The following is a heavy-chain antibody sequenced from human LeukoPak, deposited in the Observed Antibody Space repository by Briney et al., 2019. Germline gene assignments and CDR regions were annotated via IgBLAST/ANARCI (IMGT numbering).Heavy chain of an antibody. V-gene: IGHV1-24*01. D-gene: IGHD1-1*01. CDR3: ARESRTLANEFDY. CDR2: FDPEDGET. J-gene: IGHJ4*02. CDR1: GHTLTEFS. Sequence: ASVKVSCKVSGHTLTEFSMHWVRQAPGKRLEWMGRFDPEDGETIYAQKFQGRVTMTADTSTDTAYMELSSLRSDDTAVYYCARESRTLANEFDYWGQGTLVTVSS.